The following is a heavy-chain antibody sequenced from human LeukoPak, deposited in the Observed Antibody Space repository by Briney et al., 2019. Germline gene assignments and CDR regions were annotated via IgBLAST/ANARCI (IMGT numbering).Heavy chain of an antibody. J-gene: IGHJ3*02. CDR1: GGSISSYY. CDR2: IYYSGST. Sequence: SETLSLTCTVSGGSISSYYWSWIRQPPGKGLEWIGYIYYSGSTNYNPSLKSRVTISVDTSKHQFSLKLSSVTAADTAVYYCARSTYYYDSSGYYRTDAFDIWGQGTMVTVSS. D-gene: IGHD3-22*01. V-gene: IGHV4-59*01. CDR3: ARSTYYYDSSGYYRTDAFDI.